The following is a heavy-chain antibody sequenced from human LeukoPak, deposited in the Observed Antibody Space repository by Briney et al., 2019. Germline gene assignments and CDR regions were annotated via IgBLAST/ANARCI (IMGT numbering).Heavy chain of an antibody. CDR3: AKSVVPAAIFWFDP. CDR2: IRYVGSNK. J-gene: IGHJ5*02. CDR1: GFTFSSYG. Sequence: GGSLRLSCAASGFTFSSYGIHWVRQAPAQGLGWVAFIRYVGSNKYYADSVKGRFTISRDNTKNTLYLQMNSLRAEDTAVYYCAKSVVPAAIFWFDPWGQGTLVTVSS. D-gene: IGHD2-2*01. V-gene: IGHV3-30*02.